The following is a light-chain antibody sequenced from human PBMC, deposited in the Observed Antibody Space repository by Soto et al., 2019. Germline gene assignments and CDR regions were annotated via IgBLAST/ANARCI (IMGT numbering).Light chain of an antibody. Sequence: QSVLTQPPSVSGAPGQRVTISCTGSSSNIGAGYDVHWYQQLPGTAPKLLISGNSNRPSGVPVRFSGSKSGTSASLASTGLQAEDEADYYCQSYDSSLSGSHVVFGGGTKLTVL. V-gene: IGLV1-40*01. CDR3: QSYDSSLSGSHVV. J-gene: IGLJ2*01. CDR1: SSNIGAGYD. CDR2: GNS.